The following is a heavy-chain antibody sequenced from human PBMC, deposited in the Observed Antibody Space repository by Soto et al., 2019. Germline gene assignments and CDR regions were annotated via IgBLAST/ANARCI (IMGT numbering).Heavy chain of an antibody. D-gene: IGHD2-21*01. J-gene: IGHJ4*02. Sequence: QVQLQESGPGLVKPSQTLSLTCTVSGVSISDDNYYWSWIRQPPGKDLEWIGHIYNRGNTYNNPSLRSRLTLSLETSKSQFSLNLNSVTAADTAVYYCAGGLSGDKVDQWGQETLVTVSS. V-gene: IGHV4-30-4*01. CDR3: AGGLSGDKVDQ. CDR1: GVSISDDNYY. CDR2: IYNRGNT.